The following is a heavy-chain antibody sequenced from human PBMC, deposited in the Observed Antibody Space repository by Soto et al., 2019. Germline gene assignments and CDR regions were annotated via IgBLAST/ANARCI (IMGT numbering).Heavy chain of an antibody. CDR3: SRGGTTMTDF. CDR1: GFTFNDYY. D-gene: IGHD3-16*01. J-gene: IGHJ4*02. Sequence: QVQLVESGGGLVKPGGSLRLSCVASGFTFNDYYMSWIRQAPGKGLEWVSYISSSSGYTNYADSVKGRFTISRDNARNSLYLQMNSLRAEDTAVYYCSRGGTTMTDFWGQGTLVTVSS. CDR2: ISSSSGYT. V-gene: IGHV3-11*06.